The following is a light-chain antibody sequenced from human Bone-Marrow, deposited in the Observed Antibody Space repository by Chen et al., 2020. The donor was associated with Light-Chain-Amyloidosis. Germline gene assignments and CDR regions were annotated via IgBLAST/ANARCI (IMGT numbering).Light chain of an antibody. CDR1: ALPTKY. CDR3: QSADSSGTYEVI. Sequence: SYEPTQSPSAYVSPRLTARVICPGDALPTKYTYWYQQKPGQAPVLGILRDTASPPGISARFSGSSSGTPATLTISGVQAEDEADYHCQSADSSGTYEVIFGGGTKLAVL. J-gene: IGLJ2*01. CDR2: RDT. V-gene: IGLV3-25*03.